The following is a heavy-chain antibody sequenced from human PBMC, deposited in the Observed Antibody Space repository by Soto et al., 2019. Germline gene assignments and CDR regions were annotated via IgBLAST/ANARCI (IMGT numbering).Heavy chain of an antibody. Sequence: QVQLVESGGGVVQPGRSLRLSCAASGFTFSDYAMHWVRQAPGKGLEWVAVISYDGSNKYYADSVKGRFTISRDNSKNTLYLQMNSVRAEDTAVYYCARTYCSGGSCYSGLGGYWGQGTLVTVSS. CDR2: ISYDGSNK. J-gene: IGHJ4*02. D-gene: IGHD2-15*01. V-gene: IGHV3-30-3*01. CDR1: GFTFSDYA. CDR3: ARTYCSGGSCYSGLGGY.